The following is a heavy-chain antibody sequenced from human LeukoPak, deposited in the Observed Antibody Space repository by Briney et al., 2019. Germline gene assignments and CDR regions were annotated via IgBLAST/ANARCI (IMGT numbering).Heavy chain of an antibody. CDR3: ARVRPLGYFDY. D-gene: IGHD6-6*01. CDR2: IWYDGSNK. Sequence: GGSLRLSCAASGFPFSSYGMHWVLQAPGKGLEWVAVIWYDGSNKYYADSAKGRFTISRDNSKNTLYLQMSSLRAEDTAVYYCARVRPLGYFDYWGQGTLVTVSS. J-gene: IGHJ4*02. V-gene: IGHV3-33*01. CDR1: GFPFSSYG.